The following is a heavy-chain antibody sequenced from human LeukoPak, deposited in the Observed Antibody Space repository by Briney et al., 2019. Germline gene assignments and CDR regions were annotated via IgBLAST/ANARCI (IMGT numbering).Heavy chain of an antibody. CDR1: GYTFTGYY. CDR3: ARAGEYYDFWSGIYQKGGFDY. CDR2: MNPNSGNT. Sequence: ASVKVSCKASGYTFTGYYMHWVRQAPGQGLEWMGWMNPNSGNTGYAQKFQGRVTITRNTSISTAYMELSSLRSEDTAVYYCARAGEYYDFWSGIYQKGGFDYWGQGTLVTVSS. V-gene: IGHV1-8*03. J-gene: IGHJ4*02. D-gene: IGHD3-3*01.